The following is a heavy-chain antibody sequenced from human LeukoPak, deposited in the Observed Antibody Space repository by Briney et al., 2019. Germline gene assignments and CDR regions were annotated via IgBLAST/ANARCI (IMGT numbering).Heavy chain of an antibody. D-gene: IGHD6-19*01. Sequence: GGSLRLSCAASGFTFSSYAMSWVRQAPGKGLEWVSAISGSGGSTYYADSVKGRFTISRDNSKNTLYLQMNSLSAEDTATYYCAKGYNSGPGMFDYWGQGTLVTVSS. V-gene: IGHV3-23*01. CDR3: AKGYNSGPGMFDY. J-gene: IGHJ4*02. CDR2: ISGSGGST. CDR1: GFTFSSYA.